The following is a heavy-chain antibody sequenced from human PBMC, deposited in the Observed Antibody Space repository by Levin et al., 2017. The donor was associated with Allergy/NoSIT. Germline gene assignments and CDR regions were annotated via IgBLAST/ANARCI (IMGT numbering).Heavy chain of an antibody. Sequence: PLASVKVSCQASGFNFNDYRIVWVRQAPGQRFEWMGWINAGSGHTKNSQKFKDRVTLTRDTSARTAYLDLSGLTSEDSAIYFCAAYKVDYSYYGMDVWGPGTTISVS. V-gene: IGHV1-3*01. CDR3: AAYKVDYSYYGMDV. CDR1: GFNFNDYR. J-gene: IGHJ6*02. CDR2: INAGSGHT. D-gene: IGHD3-16*01.